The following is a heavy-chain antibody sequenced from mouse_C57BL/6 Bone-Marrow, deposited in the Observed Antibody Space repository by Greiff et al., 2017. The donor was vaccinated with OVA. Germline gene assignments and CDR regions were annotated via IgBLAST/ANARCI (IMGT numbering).Heavy chain of an antibody. V-gene: IGHV7-3*01. J-gene: IGHJ2*01. CDR2: IRNKANGYTT. D-gene: IGHD3-2*02. CDR3: ARTGPGNFDY. CDR1: GFTFTDYY. Sequence: EVKVVESGGGLVQPGGSLSLSCAASGFTFTDYYMSWVRQPPGKALEWLGFIRNKANGYTTEYSASVKGRFTISRDNSQSILYLQMNALRAEDSATYYCARTGPGNFDYWGQGTTLTVSS.